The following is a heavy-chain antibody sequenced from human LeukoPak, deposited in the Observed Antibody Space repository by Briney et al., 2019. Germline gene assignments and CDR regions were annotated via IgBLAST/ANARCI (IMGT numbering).Heavy chain of an antibody. J-gene: IGHJ5*02. CDR2: INHSGST. D-gene: IGHD3-22*01. CDR1: GGSFSGYY. V-gene: IGHV4-34*01. CDR3: ARDVNYYDSSRYPLP. Sequence: KPTETLSLTCAVYGGSFSGYYWSWIRQPPGKGLEWIGEINHSGSTNYNPSLKSRVTISVDTSKNQFSLRLSFVTAADTAVYYCARDVNYYDSSRYPLPWGQGTLVTVSS.